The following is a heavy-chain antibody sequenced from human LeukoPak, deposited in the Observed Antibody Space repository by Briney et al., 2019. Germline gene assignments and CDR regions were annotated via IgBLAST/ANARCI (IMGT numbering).Heavy chain of an antibody. CDR3: AKASRDSDAFDI. D-gene: IGHD2-2*01. CDR1: GGSISSYY. Sequence: SETLSLTCTVSGGSISSYYWSWIRQPPGKGLEWIGYIYYSGSTNYNPSLKSRVTISVDTSKNQFSLKLSSVTAADTAVYYCAKASRDSDAFDIWGQGTMVTVSS. V-gene: IGHV4-59*01. J-gene: IGHJ3*02. CDR2: IYYSGST.